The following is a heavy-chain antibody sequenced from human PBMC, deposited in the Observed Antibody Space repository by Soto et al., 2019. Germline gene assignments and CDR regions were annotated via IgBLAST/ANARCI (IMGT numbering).Heavy chain of an antibody. J-gene: IGHJ6*02. Sequence: PGGSLRLSCAASGFTFSSYAMSWVRQAPGKGLEWVSAISGSGGSTYYADSVKGRFTISRDNSKNTLYLQMNSLRAEDTAVYYCAKGGRDYYDSSGYYYVSFYGMDVWGQGTTVTVSS. CDR2: ISGSGGST. CDR3: AKGGRDYYDSSGYYYVSFYGMDV. CDR1: GFTFSSYA. D-gene: IGHD3-22*01. V-gene: IGHV3-23*01.